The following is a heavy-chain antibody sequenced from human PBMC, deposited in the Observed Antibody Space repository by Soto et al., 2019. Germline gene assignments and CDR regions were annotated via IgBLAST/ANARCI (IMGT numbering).Heavy chain of an antibody. D-gene: IGHD3-22*01. CDR2: INPNSGGT. J-gene: IGHJ4*02. Sequence: GASVKVSCKASGYTFTGYYMHWVRQAPGQGLEWMGWINPNSGGTNYAQKFQGRVTMTRDTSISTAYMELSRLRSDDTAVYYCAKMGSGYYHNFDYWGQGTLVTVSS. V-gene: IGHV1-2*02. CDR3: AKMGSGYYHNFDY. CDR1: GYTFTGYY.